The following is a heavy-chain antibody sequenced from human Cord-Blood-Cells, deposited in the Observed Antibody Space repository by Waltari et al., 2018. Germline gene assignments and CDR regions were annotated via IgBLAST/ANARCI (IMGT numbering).Heavy chain of an antibody. CDR3: AKAPNPGNWFDP. CDR2: IRYDGSNK. Sequence: CAASGFTFSSYGMHWVRQAPGKGLEWVAFIRYDGSNKYYADSVKGRLTISRDNSKNTLYLQMNSLRAEDTAVYYCAKAPNPGNWFDPWGQGTLVTVSS. CDR1: GFTFSSYG. J-gene: IGHJ5*02. V-gene: IGHV3-30*02.